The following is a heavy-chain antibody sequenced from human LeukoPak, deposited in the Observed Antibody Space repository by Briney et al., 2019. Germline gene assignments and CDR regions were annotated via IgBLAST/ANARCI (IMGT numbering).Heavy chain of an antibody. J-gene: IGHJ4*02. CDR2: ISSSGTTI. D-gene: IGHD3-22*01. V-gene: IGHV3-48*03. Sequence: PGGSLRLSCAASGFTFSSHEMNWVRQPLGKGLEWVSYISSSGTTIYYADSVKGRFTISRDNAKNSLYLQMNSLRAEDTAVYYCARGGSSGYPDYWGQGTLVTVSS. CDR3: ARGGSSGYPDY. CDR1: GFTFSSHE.